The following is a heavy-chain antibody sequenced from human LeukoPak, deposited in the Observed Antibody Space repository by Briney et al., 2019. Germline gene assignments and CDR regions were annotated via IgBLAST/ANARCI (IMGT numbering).Heavy chain of an antibody. CDR2: ISGSGGST. Sequence: GGSLRLSCAASGFTFSSYAMSWVRQAPGKGLEWVSAISGSGGSTYYADSVKGRFTISRDNSKNTLYLQMNSLRADDTAVYYCAKFDDSSGYAYYFDYWGQGTLVTVSS. D-gene: IGHD3-22*01. CDR3: AKFDDSSGYAYYFDY. V-gene: IGHV3-23*01. J-gene: IGHJ4*02. CDR1: GFTFSSYA.